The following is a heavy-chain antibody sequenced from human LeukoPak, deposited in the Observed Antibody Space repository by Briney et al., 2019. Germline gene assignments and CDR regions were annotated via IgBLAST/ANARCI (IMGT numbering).Heavy chain of an antibody. CDR3: AKGHDTRTATLDY. Sequence: GGSLRLSCAASAFTFSTYAMNWVRQAPGKGLEWVSAIGGSDGGTYYADSVKGRFTISRDNSRNTLYLQMNSLTAEDTAIYYCAKGHDTRTATLDYWGQGTLVTVSS. V-gene: IGHV3-23*01. J-gene: IGHJ4*02. CDR1: AFTFSTYA. CDR2: IGGSDGGT. D-gene: IGHD1-1*01.